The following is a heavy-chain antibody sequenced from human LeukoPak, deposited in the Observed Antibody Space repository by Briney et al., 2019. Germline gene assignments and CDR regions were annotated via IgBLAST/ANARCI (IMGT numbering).Heavy chain of an antibody. CDR3: VRESRPGGAMGLYHNFDY. D-gene: IGHD3-16*01. V-gene: IGHV3-7*01. J-gene: IGHJ4*02. Sequence: EGSLRLSCAASGFHISDFWMTWVRQAPGKGLEWVANIKEDGTEKHLVDSVKGRFTISRDNTKNLLYLQMNSLRGDDTATYYCVRESRPGGAMGLYHNFDYWGQGTLVAVSS. CDR1: GFHISDFW. CDR2: IKEDGTEK.